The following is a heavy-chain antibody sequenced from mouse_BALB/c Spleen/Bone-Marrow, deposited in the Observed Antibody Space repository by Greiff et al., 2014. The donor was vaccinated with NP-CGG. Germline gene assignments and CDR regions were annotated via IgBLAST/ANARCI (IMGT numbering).Heavy chain of an antibody. J-gene: IGHJ2*01. CDR3: TRSYGSSYEYYFDY. CDR2: IYPSDSYT. V-gene: IGHV1-69*02. CDR1: GYTFTSYW. D-gene: IGHD1-1*01. Sequence: QVQLQQPGAELVRPGASVKLSCKASGYTFTSYWINWVKQRPGQGLEWIGNIYPSDSYTNYNQKFKDKATLTVDKSSSTAYMQLSSSTPEDSAVYYCTRSYGSSYEYYFDYWGQGTTLTVSS.